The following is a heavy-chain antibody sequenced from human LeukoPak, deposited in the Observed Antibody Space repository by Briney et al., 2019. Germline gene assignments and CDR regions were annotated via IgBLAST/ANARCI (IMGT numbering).Heavy chain of an antibody. CDR1: GFTFSSYS. CDR2: ISSSSSYI. D-gene: IGHD3-3*01. J-gene: IGHJ4*02. Sequence: GGSLRLSCAASGFTFSSYSMNWVRQAPEKGLEWVSSISSSSSYIYYADSVKGRFTISRDNAKNSQYLQMNSLRAEDTAVYYCARGSCQITIFPFDYWGQGTLVTVSS. V-gene: IGHV3-21*01. CDR3: ARGSCQITIFPFDY.